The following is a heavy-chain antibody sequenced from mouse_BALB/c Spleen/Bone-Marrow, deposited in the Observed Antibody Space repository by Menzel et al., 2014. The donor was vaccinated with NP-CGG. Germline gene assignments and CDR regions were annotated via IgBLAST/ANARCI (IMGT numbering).Heavy chain of an antibody. V-gene: IGHV3-2*02. D-gene: IGHD1-1*01. CDR2: ISYSGST. CDR1: GYSITSDYA. CDR3: AREGLPTVVDYFDY. J-gene: IGHJ2*01. Sequence: VQLQQSGPGLVKPSQSLSLTCTVTGYSITSDYAWNWIRQFPGNKLEWMGYISYSGSTSYNPSLKSRISITRDTSKNQFFLQLNSVTTEGTATYYCAREGLPTVVDYFDYWGQGTTLTVSS.